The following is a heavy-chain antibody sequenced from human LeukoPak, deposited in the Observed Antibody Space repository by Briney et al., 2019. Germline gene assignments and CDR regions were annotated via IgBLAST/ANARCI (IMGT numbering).Heavy chain of an antibody. Sequence: GGSLRLSCAASGFTFRSYWLSWVRQAPGKGLEWVANIKQDGSEKYYVDSVKGRFTIPRDNAKNSLYLQMNSLRAEDTAVYYCARVDITMVRGVTDYYYYYYMDVWGKGTTVTVSS. V-gene: IGHV3-7*01. CDR2: IKQDGSEK. J-gene: IGHJ6*03. CDR1: GFTFRSYW. D-gene: IGHD3-10*01. CDR3: ARVDITMVRGVTDYYYYYYMDV.